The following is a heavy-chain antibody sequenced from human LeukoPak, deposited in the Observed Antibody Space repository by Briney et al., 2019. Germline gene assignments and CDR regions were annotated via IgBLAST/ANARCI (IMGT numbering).Heavy chain of an antibody. V-gene: IGHV4-59*11. J-gene: IGHJ4*02. CDR2: IYYTGST. D-gene: IGHD6-13*01. Sequence: SETLSLTXTVSGGSISSLYWSWIRQPPGKGLEWIGHIYYTGSTNYNPSLKSRVTISVDTSKKHFSLKLSSVTAADTAVYYCARTNPGYSSSWYFDSWGQGTLVTVSS. CDR3: ARTNPGYSSSWYFDS. CDR1: GGSISSLY.